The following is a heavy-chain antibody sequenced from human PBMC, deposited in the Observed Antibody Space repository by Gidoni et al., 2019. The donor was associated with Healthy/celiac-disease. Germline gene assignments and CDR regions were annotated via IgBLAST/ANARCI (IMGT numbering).Heavy chain of an antibody. CDR1: GFTVEDYA. D-gene: IGHD1-1*01. Sequence: EVQLVESGGVVVQPGGSLRRAGAASGFTVEDYAMHWVRQAPGKGLEWVSLISWDGGSTYYADSVKGRFTISRDNSKSSLYLQMNSLRAEDTALYYCAKDRYRAITYYYYMDVWGKGTTVTVSS. CDR2: ISWDGGST. V-gene: IGHV3-43D*03. CDR3: AKDRYRAITYYYYMDV. J-gene: IGHJ6*03.